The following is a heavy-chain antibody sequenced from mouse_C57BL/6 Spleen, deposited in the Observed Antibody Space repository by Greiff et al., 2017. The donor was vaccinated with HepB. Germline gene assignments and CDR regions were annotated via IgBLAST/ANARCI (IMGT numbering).Heavy chain of an antibody. Sequence: EVHLVESGGGLVKPGGSLKLSCAASGFTFSSYAMSWVRQTPEKRLAWVATISDGGSYTYYPDNVKGRFTISRDNAKNNLYLQMSHLKSEDTAMYYCARDQGGYYAMDYWGQGTSVTVSS. CDR3: ARDQGGYYAMDY. CDR1: GFTFSSYA. CDR2: ISDGGSYT. V-gene: IGHV5-4*01. J-gene: IGHJ4*01. D-gene: IGHD1-1*02.